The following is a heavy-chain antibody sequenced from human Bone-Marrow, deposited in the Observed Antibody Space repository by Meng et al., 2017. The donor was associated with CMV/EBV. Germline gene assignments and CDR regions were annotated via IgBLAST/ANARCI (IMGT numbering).Heavy chain of an antibody. CDR3: ARDRTPRTAYCSSTSCYYRYYYGMDV. V-gene: IGHV3-30*02. CDR1: GFIFSDNG. D-gene: IGHD2-2*01. Sequence: GESLKISCATSGFIFSDNGMHWLRQAPGKGLEWVAFIRFDETDGYYALSVRGRFTISRDNSKITLYLQMNSLRAEDTAVYYCARDRTPRTAYCSSTSCYYRYYYGMDVWGQGTTVTVSS. J-gene: IGHJ6*02. CDR2: IRFDETDG.